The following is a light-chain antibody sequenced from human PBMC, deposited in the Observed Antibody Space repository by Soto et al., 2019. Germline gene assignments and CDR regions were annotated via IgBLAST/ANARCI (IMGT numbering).Light chain of an antibody. CDR2: DAS. CDR3: QQYNSWGT. CDR1: QSISSW. Sequence: DIPMTQSPSTLSASVGDRVTITCRASQSISSWLAWYQQKPGKAPKLLIYDASSLESGVPSRFSGSGSGTEFTLTISCLQPDDFATYYCQQYNSWGTFGQGTKVEIK. V-gene: IGKV1-5*01. J-gene: IGKJ1*01.